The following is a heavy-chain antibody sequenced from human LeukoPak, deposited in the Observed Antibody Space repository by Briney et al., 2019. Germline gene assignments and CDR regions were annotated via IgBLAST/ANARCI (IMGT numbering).Heavy chain of an antibody. CDR1: GDSISSGGYY. J-gene: IGHJ5*02. D-gene: IGHD3-3*01. V-gene: IGHV4-31*03. CDR2: IYYSGST. CDR3: ARGGGVVKSLDP. Sequence: SETLSLTCTVSGDSISSGGYYWSWIRQHPGKGLEWIGYIYYSGSTYYNPSLKSRVTISVDTSKNQFSLKLSSVTAADTAVYYCARGGGVVKSLDPWGQGTLVTVSS.